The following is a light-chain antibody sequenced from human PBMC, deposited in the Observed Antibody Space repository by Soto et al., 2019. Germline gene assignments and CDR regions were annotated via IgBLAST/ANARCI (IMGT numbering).Light chain of an antibody. J-gene: IGKJ2*01. Sequence: EIVLTQSPGTLSLSPGERATLSCRASQSISSSYLACYQQRPGQAPRLLIYGASSRTTGTPDRFSGSVSGTDFTLTISRLEPEDFAVYYCQQRKTFGQGTNLEIK. CDR1: QSISSSY. CDR3: QQRKT. CDR2: GAS. V-gene: IGKV3-20*01.